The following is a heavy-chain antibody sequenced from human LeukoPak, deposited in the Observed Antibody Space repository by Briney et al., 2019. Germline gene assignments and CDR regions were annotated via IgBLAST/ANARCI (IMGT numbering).Heavy chain of an antibody. CDR1: GFTVSSNY. CDR2: IYSGGST. V-gene: IGHV3-66*01. D-gene: IGHD6-19*01. CDR3: ASSGYSSGWYRHDY. Sequence: GGSLRLSCSASGFTVSSNYMSWVRQAPGKGLEWVSVIYSGGSTYYAGSVKGRFTISRDNSKNTLYLQMNSLRAEDTAVYYCASSGYSSGWYRHDYWGQGTLVTVSS. J-gene: IGHJ4*02.